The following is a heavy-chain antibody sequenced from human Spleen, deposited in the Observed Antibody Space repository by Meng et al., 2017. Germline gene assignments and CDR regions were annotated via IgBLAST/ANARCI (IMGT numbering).Heavy chain of an antibody. CDR3: AKEIRPNDY. V-gene: IGHV3-23*01. CDR2: ISFGGAGT. CDR1: GFTFTSYD. Sequence: GESLKISCAASGFTFTSYDMSWVRQAPGKGLEWVSSISFGGAGTYYADSVKGRFTVSRDNSKSTLFLQMNSLRAEDTAVYYCAKEIRPNDYWGQGTLVTVSS. J-gene: IGHJ4*02.